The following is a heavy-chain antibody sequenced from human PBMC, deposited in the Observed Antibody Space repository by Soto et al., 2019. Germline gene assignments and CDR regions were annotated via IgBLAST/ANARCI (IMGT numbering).Heavy chain of an antibody. J-gene: IGHJ6*02. CDR1: GYSFTSYR. CDR2: IYPGDSDT. D-gene: IGHD1-26*01. V-gene: IGHV5-51*01. CDR3: AKSLVGATPYYYYGMDV. Sequence: PGESLKISCKGSGYSFTSYRIGWVRQMPGKGLEWMGIIYPGDSDTRYSPSFQGQVTISADKSISTAYLQWSSLKASDTAVYYCAKSLVGATPYYYYGMDVWGQGTTVTVSS.